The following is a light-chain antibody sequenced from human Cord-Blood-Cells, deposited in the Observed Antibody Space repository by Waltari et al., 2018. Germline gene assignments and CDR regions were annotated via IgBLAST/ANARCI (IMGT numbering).Light chain of an antibody. CDR2: ASY. J-gene: IGKJ1*01. V-gene: IGKV1-39*01. CDR1: QSISSY. CDR3: QQSYSTPRT. Sequence: DIQLTQSPSSLSASVRDRVTSTGRTSQSISSYLNWYQQKTGKAPKLRLYASYCVQIGVPSWFSGIESGTDFTLTISSLQPENFATYYCQQSYSTPRTFGQGTKVEIK.